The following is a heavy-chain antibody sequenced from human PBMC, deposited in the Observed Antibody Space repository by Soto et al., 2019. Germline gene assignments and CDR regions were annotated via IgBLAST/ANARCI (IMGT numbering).Heavy chain of an antibody. V-gene: IGHV3-21*01. Sequence: EVQLVESGGGLVKPGGSLRLSCAASGFTFSSYSMTWVRQAPGKGLEWVSSISTSSSYIHYADSVKGRFTISRDNAKNSMYLQMNSLRAEDTAVYYCARGGSGRYEDVDYWGQGTLVTVSS. J-gene: IGHJ4*02. D-gene: IGHD6-19*01. CDR3: ARGGSGRYEDVDY. CDR1: GFTFSSYS. CDR2: ISTSSSYI.